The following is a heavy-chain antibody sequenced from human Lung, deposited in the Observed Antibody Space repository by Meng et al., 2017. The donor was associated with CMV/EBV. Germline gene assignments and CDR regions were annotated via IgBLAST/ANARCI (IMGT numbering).Heavy chain of an antibody. D-gene: IGHD5-24*01. CDR2: MYHSGTT. V-gene: IGHV4-4*02. J-gene: IGHJ4*02. CDR1: GGSISSSYW. CDR3: ATQESRDGHNPY. Sequence: QLQAAGPGLVKPSGTLFLTCVVSGGSISSSYWWTWVRQSPGKGLEWIGEMYHSGTTNYNPSLKSRVTISMGKSNNQLSLKLNSVTAADTAVYYCATQESRDGHNPYWGQGTLVTVSS.